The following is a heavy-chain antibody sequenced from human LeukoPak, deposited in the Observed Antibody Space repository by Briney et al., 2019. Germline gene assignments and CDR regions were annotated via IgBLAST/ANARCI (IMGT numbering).Heavy chain of an antibody. Sequence: GGSLRLPCAASGFTFSSYSMNWVRQAPGKGLEWVSSISSSSSYIYYADSVKGRFTISRDNAKNSLYLQMNSLRAEDTAVYYCARASVTTGFDYWGQGTLVTVSS. D-gene: IGHD4-11*01. CDR3: ARASVTTGFDY. V-gene: IGHV3-21*01. CDR1: GFTFSSYS. CDR2: ISSSSSYI. J-gene: IGHJ4*02.